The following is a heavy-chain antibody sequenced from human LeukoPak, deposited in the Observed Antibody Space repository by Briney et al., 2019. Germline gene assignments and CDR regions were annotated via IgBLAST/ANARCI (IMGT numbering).Heavy chain of an antibody. J-gene: IGHJ4*02. CDR2: ISYDGSNK. CDR3: ARDIRWLQNYVDY. D-gene: IGHD5-24*01. CDR1: GFTFSSYA. V-gene: IGHV3-30-3*01. Sequence: GGSLRLSCAASGFTFSSYAMHWVRQAPGKGLEWVAVISYDGSNKYYADSVKGRFIISRDNSKNTLYLQMNSLRAEDTTVYYCARDIRWLQNYVDYWGQGTLVTVSS.